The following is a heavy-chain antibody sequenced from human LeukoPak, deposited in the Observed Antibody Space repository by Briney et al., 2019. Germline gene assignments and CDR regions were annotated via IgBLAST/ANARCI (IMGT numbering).Heavy chain of an antibody. Sequence: SETLSLTCTVSGDSISSYYCSWIRQPPGKGLEWIGYIYYSGSTSYNPSLKSRVTISVDTSKNQFSLKLSSVTAADTAVYYCARDVNYRYYYYYMDVWGKGTTVTVSS. D-gene: IGHD4-11*01. J-gene: IGHJ6*03. CDR3: ARDVNYRYYYYYMDV. V-gene: IGHV4-59*01. CDR2: IYYSGST. CDR1: GDSISSYY.